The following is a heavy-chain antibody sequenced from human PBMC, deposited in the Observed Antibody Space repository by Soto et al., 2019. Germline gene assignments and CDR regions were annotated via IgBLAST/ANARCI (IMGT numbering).Heavy chain of an antibody. V-gene: IGHV3-23*01. D-gene: IGHD3-22*01. CDR2: ISGSGGST. J-gene: IGHJ3*02. CDR3: AKDYYDSSGYYSDAFDI. CDR1: GFTFSSYA. Sequence: GGSLRLSCAASGFTFSSYAMSWVRQAPGKGLEWVSAISGSGGSTYYADSVKGRFTISRDNSKNTLYLQMNSLRAEDTAVYYCAKDYYDSSGYYSDAFDIWGQGTMVTVSS.